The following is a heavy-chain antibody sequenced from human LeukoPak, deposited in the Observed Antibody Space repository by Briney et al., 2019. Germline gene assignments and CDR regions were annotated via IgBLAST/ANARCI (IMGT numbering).Heavy chain of an antibody. V-gene: IGHV4-34*01. CDR3: ATRIAARRFDY. CDR2: INHSGST. CDR1: GGSFSGYY. Sequence: SETLSLTCAVYGGSFSGYYWSWIRQPPGKGLEWIGEINHSGSTNYNPSLKSRVTISVDTSKNQFSLKLSSVTAADTAVYYSATRIAARRFDYWGQGTLVTVSS. D-gene: IGHD6-6*01. J-gene: IGHJ4*02.